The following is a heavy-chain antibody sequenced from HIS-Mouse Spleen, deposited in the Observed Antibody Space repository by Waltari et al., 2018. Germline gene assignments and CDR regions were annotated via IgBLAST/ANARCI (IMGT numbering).Heavy chain of an antibody. CDR1: GFTFSTYG. Sequence: QVQLVESWGGVVQPGRSLRLSWAASGFTFSTYGMPWVRQAPGRGLEWVAVICYDGSNKYYADSVKGRFTISRDNSKNTLYLQMNSLRAEDTAVYYCARDRIAVAATGWFDPWGQGTLVTVSS. D-gene: IGHD6-19*01. V-gene: IGHV3-33*01. J-gene: IGHJ5*02. CDR3: ARDRIAVAATGWFDP. CDR2: ICYDGSNK.